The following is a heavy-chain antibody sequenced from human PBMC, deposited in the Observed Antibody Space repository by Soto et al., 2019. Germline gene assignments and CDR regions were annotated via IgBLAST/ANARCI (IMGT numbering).Heavy chain of an antibody. CDR1: GGSISSSSYY. CDR2: IYYSGST. J-gene: IGHJ4*02. V-gene: IGHV4-39*07. D-gene: IGHD4-17*01. Sequence: SETLSLTCTVSGGSISSSSYYWGWIRQPPGKGLEWIGSIYYSGSTYYNPSLKSRVTISVDRSKNQFSLKLSSVTAADTAVYYCARASTTVTTLDYWGQGTLVTVSS. CDR3: ARASTTVTTLDY.